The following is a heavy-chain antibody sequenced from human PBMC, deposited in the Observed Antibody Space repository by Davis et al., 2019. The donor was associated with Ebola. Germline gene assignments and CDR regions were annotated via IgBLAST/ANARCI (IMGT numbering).Heavy chain of an antibody. V-gene: IGHV1-69*04. D-gene: IGHD2-2*01. J-gene: IGHJ6*02. CDR3: ARDKDIVVVPAAKDGKYYYYGMDV. CDR2: IIPILGIA. Sequence: SVKVSCKASGGTFSSYTISWVRQAPGQGLEWMGRIIPILGIANYAQKFQGRVTITADKSTSTAYMELSSLRSEDTAVYYCARDKDIVVVPAAKDGKYYYYGMDVWGQGTTVTVSS. CDR1: GGTFSSYT.